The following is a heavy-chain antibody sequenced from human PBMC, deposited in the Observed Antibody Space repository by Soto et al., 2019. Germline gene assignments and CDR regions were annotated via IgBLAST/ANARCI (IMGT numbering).Heavy chain of an antibody. CDR2: INSDGSST. D-gene: IGHD3-16*01. V-gene: IGHV3-74*01. CDR3: ASYGSNYYYYGMDV. CDR1: GFTFSSYW. J-gene: IGHJ6*02. Sequence: GGSLRLSCAASGFTFSSYWMHWVRQAPGKGLVWVSRINSDGSSTSYADSVKGRFTISRDNAKNTLYLQMNSLRAEDTAVYYCASYGSNYYYYGMDVWGQGTTVTVSS.